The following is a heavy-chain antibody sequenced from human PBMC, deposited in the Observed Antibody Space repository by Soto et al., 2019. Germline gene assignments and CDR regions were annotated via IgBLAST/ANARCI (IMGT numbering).Heavy chain of an antibody. CDR1: GGSFSCYY. V-gene: IGHV4-34*01. CDR2: INHSGST. D-gene: IGHD2-15*01. CDR3: ATKGSGSGGSFDY. Sequence: QVQLQQWGAGLLKPSETLSLTCAVYGGSFSCYYWSWIRQPPGKGLEWIGEINHSGSTNYNPSLKSRVTISVDTSKNQFSLKLSSVTAADTAVYYCATKGSGSGGSFDYWGQGTLVTVAS. J-gene: IGHJ4*02.